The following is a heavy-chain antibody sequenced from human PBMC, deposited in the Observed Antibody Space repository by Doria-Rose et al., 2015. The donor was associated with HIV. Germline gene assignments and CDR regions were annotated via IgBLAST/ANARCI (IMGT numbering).Heavy chain of an antibody. CDR2: IVSADER. J-gene: IGHJ4*02. CDR3: ARIKSSRWYHKYYFDF. D-gene: IGHD6-13*01. CDR1: GVSLSSPGMG. Sequence: QITLKESGPVLVKPTETLTLTCTVSGVSLSSPGMGVSWIRQPPGKALEWLADIVSADERTYTTSLKSRLTISRGTSKSQVVLTMTDMDPVDTATYYCARIKSSRWYHKYYFDFWGQGTLVIVSA. V-gene: IGHV2-26*01.